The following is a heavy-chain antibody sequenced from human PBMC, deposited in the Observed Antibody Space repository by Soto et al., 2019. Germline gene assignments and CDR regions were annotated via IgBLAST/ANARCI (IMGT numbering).Heavy chain of an antibody. CDR2: IIPIFGTA. CDR1: GGTFSSYA. CDR3: AKSATGYYYYGMDV. Sequence: GASVKVSCKASGGTFSSYAISWVRQAPGQGLEWMGGIIPIFGTANYAQKFQGRVTITADESTSTAYMELSSLRSEDTAVYYCAKSATGYYYYGMDVWGQGTTVTVS. D-gene: IGHD2-15*01. V-gene: IGHV1-69*13. J-gene: IGHJ6*02.